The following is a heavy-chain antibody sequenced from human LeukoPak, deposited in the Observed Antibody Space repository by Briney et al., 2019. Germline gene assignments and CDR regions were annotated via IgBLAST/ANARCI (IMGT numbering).Heavy chain of an antibody. CDR2: IYYSGST. CDR1: GDSISSYY. CDR3: ARLQRITMAGPDYWYFDL. Sequence: PSETLSLTCTVPGDSISSYYWSWIRQPPEKGLDSIGYIYYSGSTNYNPSLKSRVTISVDTSKTQFSLKMNSVTAADTAVYYCARLQRITMAGPDYWYFDLWGRGTLVTVSS. D-gene: IGHD3-10*01. V-gene: IGHV4-59*01. J-gene: IGHJ2*01.